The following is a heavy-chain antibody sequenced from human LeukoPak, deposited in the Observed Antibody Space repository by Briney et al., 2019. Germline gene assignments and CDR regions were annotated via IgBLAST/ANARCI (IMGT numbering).Heavy chain of an antibody. J-gene: IGHJ4*02. D-gene: IGHD5/OR15-5a*01. CDR1: GFTFSSYA. Sequence: GGSLRLSCAASGFTFSSYAMSWVRQAPGKGLEWVSAISKTGSTYYADSVKARFTISRDNSKNTLYLQMNSLTAEDTAVYYCAKANLRGPPPCIDFWGQGTLVTVSS. CDR2: ISKTGST. V-gene: IGHV3-23*01. CDR3: AKANLRGPPPCIDF.